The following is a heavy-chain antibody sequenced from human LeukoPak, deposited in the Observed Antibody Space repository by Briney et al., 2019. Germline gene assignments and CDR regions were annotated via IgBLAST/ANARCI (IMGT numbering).Heavy chain of an antibody. CDR3: ARGYKALVYYCRGGSCSDGSDP. CDR1: GYTFTGCY. J-gene: IGHJ5*02. CDR2: INPNSGGT. D-gene: IGHD2-15*01. Sequence: ASVKVSCKASGYTFTGCYMHWVRQAPGQGLEWMGWINPNSGGTNYAQKFQGRVTMTRDTSISTAYMELSRLRSDDTAVYYCARGYKALVYYCRGGSCSDGSDPWGQGTLVTVSS. V-gene: IGHV1-2*02.